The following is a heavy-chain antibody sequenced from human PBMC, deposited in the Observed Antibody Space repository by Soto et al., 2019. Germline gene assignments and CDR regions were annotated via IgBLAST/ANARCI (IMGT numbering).Heavy chain of an antibody. CDR2: IYATGAT. D-gene: IGHD1-1*01. J-gene: IGHJ5*02. CDR3: VRDGTKTLRDWFDP. CDR1: GASISGFY. Sequence: SETLSLTCTVTGASISGFYWSWIRKSAGKGLEWIGRIYATGATDYNPSLKSRVMMSVDTSKKQFSLKLRSVTAADTAVYYCVRDGTKTLRDWFDPWGQGISVTVSS. V-gene: IGHV4-4*07.